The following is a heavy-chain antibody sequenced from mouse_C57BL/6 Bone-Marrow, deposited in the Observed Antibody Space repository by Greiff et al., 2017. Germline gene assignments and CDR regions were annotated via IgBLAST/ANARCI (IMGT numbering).Heavy chain of an antibody. V-gene: IGHV5-4*03. D-gene: IGHD2-4*01. CDR3: ARVAGLRRFAY. CDR2: ISDGGSYT. Sequence: EVMLVESGGGLVKPGGSLKLSCAASGFTFSSYAMSWVRQTPEKRLEWVATISDGGSYTYYPDNVKGRFTISRDNAKNNLYLQMSHLKSEDTAMYYCARVAGLRRFAYWGQGTLVTVSA. J-gene: IGHJ3*01. CDR1: GFTFSSYA.